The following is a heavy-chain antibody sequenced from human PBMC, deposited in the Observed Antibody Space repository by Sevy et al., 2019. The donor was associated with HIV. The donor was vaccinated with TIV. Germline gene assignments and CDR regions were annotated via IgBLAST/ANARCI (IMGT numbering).Heavy chain of an antibody. Sequence: GGSPRLSCAASGFTFSSYGMHWVRQAPGKGLEWVAVISYDGSNKYYADSVKGRFTISRDNSKNTLYLQMNSLRAEDTAVYYCAKDLLAMKGPMDVWGQGTTVTVSS. D-gene: IGHD5-18*01. CDR3: AKDLLAMKGPMDV. J-gene: IGHJ6*02. CDR1: GFTFSSYG. CDR2: ISYDGSNK. V-gene: IGHV3-30*18.